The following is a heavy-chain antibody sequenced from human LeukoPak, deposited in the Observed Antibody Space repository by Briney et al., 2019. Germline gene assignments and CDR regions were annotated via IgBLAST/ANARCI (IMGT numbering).Heavy chain of an antibody. V-gene: IGHV3-21*01. CDR2: ISSSSYI. D-gene: IGHD6-13*01. CDR1: GFTFSSYS. Sequence: GGSLRLSCAASGFTFSSYSMNWVRQAPGKGLEWVSSISSSSYIYYADSVKGRFTISRDNAKNSLYLQMNSLRAEDTAVYYCARPLAAAANWRVGWGQGTLVSVSS. J-gene: IGHJ4*02. CDR3: ARPLAAAANWRVG.